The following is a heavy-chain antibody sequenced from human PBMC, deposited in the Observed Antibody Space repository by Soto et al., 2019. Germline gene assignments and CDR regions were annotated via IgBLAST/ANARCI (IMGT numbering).Heavy chain of an antibody. D-gene: IGHD1-26*01. CDR1: GFSVSTSGVG. J-gene: IGHJ5*02. CDR3: AHRPQRIDGAWYWFDP. CDR2: IYWNDDK. Sequence: QITLQESGPTLVKPTQTLTLTCTFSGFSVSTSGVGVGWIRQPPGKALEWLALIYWNDDKRYSPSLKNRLTITKATSKNRAVLTTSGIDPLDTATYYSAHRPQRIDGAWYWFDPWGPGTLVTVSS. V-gene: IGHV2-5*01.